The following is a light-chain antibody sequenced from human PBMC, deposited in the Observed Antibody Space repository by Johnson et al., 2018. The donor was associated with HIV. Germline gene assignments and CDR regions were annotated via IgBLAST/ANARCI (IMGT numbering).Light chain of an antibody. J-gene: IGLJ1*01. CDR2: ENN. CDR3: APWDASLRANV. V-gene: IGLV1-51*02. Sequence: QPVLTQPPSVSAAPGQKVTISCSGSSSNIGNNYVSWYKQFPGTAPKLLMYENNKRPSGIPDRFSGSKSAASATLDITGLQSGDAGDYSCAPWDASLRANVLGPGTKVTVL. CDR1: SSNIGNNY.